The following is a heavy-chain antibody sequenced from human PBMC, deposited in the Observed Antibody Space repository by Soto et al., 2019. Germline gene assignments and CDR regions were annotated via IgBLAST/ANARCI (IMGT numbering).Heavy chain of an antibody. V-gene: IGHV4-4*02. J-gene: IGHJ5*02. CDR1: GGSISSGNW. Sequence: AETLSLACTVSGGSISSGNWWSWDRQPPGKGRGWIGEIYHSGSTNYNPSLKSRVTISVDKSKNQFSLKLSSVTAADTAVYDCARDLNYYDSSCGLAWFDPWGQGTLVT. CDR2: IYHSGST. CDR3: ARDLNYYDSSCGLAWFDP. D-gene: IGHD3-22*01.